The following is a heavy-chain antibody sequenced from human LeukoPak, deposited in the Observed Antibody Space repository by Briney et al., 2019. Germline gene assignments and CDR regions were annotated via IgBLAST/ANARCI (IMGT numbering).Heavy chain of an antibody. V-gene: IGHV3-21*01. Sequence: GGSLRLSCAASGFTFSSYSMNWVRQAPEKGLEWVSSISSSSSYIYYADSMKGRFTISRDNAKKSLYLQMNSLRAEDTAVYYCARGDPDISFGVAGEAFDIWGQGTMVTVSS. CDR3: ARGDPDISFGVAGEAFDI. CDR1: GFTFSSYS. CDR2: ISSSSSYI. J-gene: IGHJ3*02. D-gene: IGHD3-3*01.